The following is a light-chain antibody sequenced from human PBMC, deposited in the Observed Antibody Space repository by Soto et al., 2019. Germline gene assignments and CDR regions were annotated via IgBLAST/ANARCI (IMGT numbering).Light chain of an antibody. J-gene: IGLJ1*01. Sequence: QSALTQPASVSGSPGQSITISCTGTSSDVGGYNYVSWYQQHPGTAPKLMIYEVSNRPSGVSNRFSGSKSGNAASLTISGLQAEDEADYFCFSFTTDWTHVFGTGTKV. CDR3: FSFTTDWTHV. CDR1: SSDVGGYNY. CDR2: EVS. V-gene: IGLV2-14*01.